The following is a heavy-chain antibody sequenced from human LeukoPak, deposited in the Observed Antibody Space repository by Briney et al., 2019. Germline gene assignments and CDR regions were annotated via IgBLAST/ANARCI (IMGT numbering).Heavy chain of an antibody. J-gene: IGHJ4*02. CDR1: GFTFSSYA. D-gene: IGHD6-13*01. CDR2: ISYDGSNK. CDR3: ARDGGKSSSHGY. V-gene: IGHV3-30-3*01. Sequence: QAGGSLRLSCAASGFTFSSYAMHWVRQAPGKGLEWVAVISYDGSNKYYADSVKGRFTISRDNSKNTLYLQMNSLRAEDTAVYYCARDGGKSSSHGYWGQGTLVTVSS.